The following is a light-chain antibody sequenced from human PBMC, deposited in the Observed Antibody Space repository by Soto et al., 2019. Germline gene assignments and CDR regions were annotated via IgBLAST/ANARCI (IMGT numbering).Light chain of an antibody. CDR2: SAS. V-gene: IGKV3-20*01. Sequence: EIVLTQSPGTLSLSPGERSTLSCRTSQSVSSSYLAWYQQKPGQAPRLLIYSASSRATGIPDRFSGSGSGTDFTLTISRLEPEDFAVYYCQQYGSSPPFTFGQGTKVDI. J-gene: IGKJ1*01. CDR1: QSVSSSY. CDR3: QQYGSSPPFT.